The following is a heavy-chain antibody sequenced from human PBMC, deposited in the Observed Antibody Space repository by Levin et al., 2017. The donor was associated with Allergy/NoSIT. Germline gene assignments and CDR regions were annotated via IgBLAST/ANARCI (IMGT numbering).Heavy chain of an antibody. Sequence: SETLSLTCTVSGGSVYSANYYWTWIRQSPGRGLEWIGYIYYSGTTKYNPSLKSRLTMSVDMSKNQFSLNLSSVTAAATALYCCARATGGERTGWNSDYFDYWGQGTLVTVSS. CDR3: ARATGGERTGWNSDYFDY. J-gene: IGHJ4*02. D-gene: IGHD1-7*01. CDR1: GGSVYSANYY. CDR2: IYYSGTT. V-gene: IGHV4-61*01.